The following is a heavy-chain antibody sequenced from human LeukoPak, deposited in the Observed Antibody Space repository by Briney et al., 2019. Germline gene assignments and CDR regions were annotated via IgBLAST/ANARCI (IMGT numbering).Heavy chain of an antibody. CDR3: ARGDIYFDY. V-gene: IGHV1-2*02. CDR1: GYTFTAYY. CDR2: INPDSGGT. D-gene: IGHD2-21*01. Sequence: SVKVSCKASGYTFTAYYMHWVRQAPGQGLEWMGWINPDSGGTNYAQNFQGRVTMTRDTSSSTAYMEMSRLTSDDTAVYYCARGDIYFDYWGQGTLVTVSS. J-gene: IGHJ4*02.